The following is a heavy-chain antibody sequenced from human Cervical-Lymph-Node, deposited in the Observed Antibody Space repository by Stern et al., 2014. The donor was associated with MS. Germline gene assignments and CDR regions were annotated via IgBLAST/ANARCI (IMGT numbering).Heavy chain of an antibody. CDR2: ISSMGSTV. V-gene: IGHV3-11*01. Sequence: QLVQSGGGLVKPGGSLRLSCAASGFTFSADLMTWIRQAPGKGLEWVSYISSMGSTVHYADSVKGRFAISRDNANNSLSLQMNSLRAEDTAVYYCASEKCTSASCYLSWGQGALVTVSS. D-gene: IGHD2-2*01. J-gene: IGHJ4*02. CDR3: ASEKCTSASCYLS. CDR1: GFTFSADL.